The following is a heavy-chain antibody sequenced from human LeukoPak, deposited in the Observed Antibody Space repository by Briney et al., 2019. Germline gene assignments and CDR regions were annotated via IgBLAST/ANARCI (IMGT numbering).Heavy chain of an antibody. J-gene: IGHJ4*02. CDR2: VFYSGIT. V-gene: IGHV4-59*01. Sequence: SETLSLTCSVSGVSFSIYYWNWIRQPPGKGLEWIGFVFYSGITNYNPSLKSRVTISIDASKNQFSLRLTSVTAADTAVYYCARDSLFDSLAYWGQGALVTVSS. CDR1: GVSFSIYY. CDR3: ARDSLFDSLAY. D-gene: IGHD2-21*01.